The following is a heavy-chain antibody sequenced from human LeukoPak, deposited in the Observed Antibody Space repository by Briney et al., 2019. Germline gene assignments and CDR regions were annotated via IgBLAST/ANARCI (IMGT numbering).Heavy chain of an antibody. V-gene: IGHV3-23*01. D-gene: IGHD3-3*01. CDR2: ISGSGGST. J-gene: IGHJ4*02. CDR1: GFTFSSYA. CDR3: AKDLEDYDFWSGYPYYFDY. Sequence: GGSLRLSCAASGFTFSSYAMSWVRQAPGKGLEWVSAISGSGGSTYYADSVKGRFTISRDNSKNTLYLQMNSLRAEDTAVYYCAKDLEDYDFWSGYPYYFDYWGQGTLVTVSS.